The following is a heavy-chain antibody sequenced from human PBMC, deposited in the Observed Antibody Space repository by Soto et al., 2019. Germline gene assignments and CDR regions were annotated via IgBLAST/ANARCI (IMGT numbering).Heavy chain of an antibody. Sequence: PXGSLSLSCAASGFTFSSYGMHWVRQAPGKGLEWVAFIWHDGGNKFYAESVKGRFTISRDNSKNTLYLQMTSLSAEDTAMYYCARDGDVNTGFGKDYWGQGTLVTV. D-gene: IGHD3-16*01. CDR3: ARDGDVNTGFGKDY. J-gene: IGHJ4*02. V-gene: IGHV3-33*01. CDR1: GFTFSSYG. CDR2: IWHDGGNK.